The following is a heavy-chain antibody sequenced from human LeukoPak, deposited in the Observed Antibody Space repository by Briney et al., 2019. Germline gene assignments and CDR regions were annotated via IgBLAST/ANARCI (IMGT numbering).Heavy chain of an antibody. CDR2: ISGSGGST. V-gene: IGHV3-23*01. J-gene: IGHJ4*02. CDR3: AKSFWWFGEFSPFDY. CDR1: GFTFSSYA. Sequence: GGSLRLSCAASGFTFSSYAMSWVRQAPGKGLEWVSAISGSGGSTYYADSVKGRFTISRDNAKNSLYLQMNSLRAEDTAVYYCAKSFWWFGEFSPFDYWGQGTLLTVSS. D-gene: IGHD3-10*01.